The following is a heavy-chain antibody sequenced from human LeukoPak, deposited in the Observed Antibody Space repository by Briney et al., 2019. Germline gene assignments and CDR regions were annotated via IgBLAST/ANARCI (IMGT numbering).Heavy chain of an antibody. V-gene: IGHV3-15*01. CDR1: GFTFSNAW. CDR3: ATDRSVVVAVTGTPYI. Sequence: GGSLRLSCAASGFTFSNAWVTWVRQAPGKGLEWVGRIKSKTDGGTTDYAAPVKGRFTISRDDSKNTLYLQMNSLKTEGTAVYFCATDRSVVVAVTGTPYIWGQGTLVTVSS. D-gene: IGHD2-15*01. J-gene: IGHJ4*02. CDR2: IKSKTDGGTT.